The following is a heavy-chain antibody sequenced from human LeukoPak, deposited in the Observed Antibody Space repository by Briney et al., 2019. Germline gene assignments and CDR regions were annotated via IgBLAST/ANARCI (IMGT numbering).Heavy chain of an antibody. Sequence: ASVKVSCKASGYTFTGYYMHWVRQAPGQGLEWMGWINPNSGGTNYAQKFQGRVTMTRDTSISTAYMELSRLRSDDTAVYYCARGPPGYDFWSGYSPFDYWGQGTLVTVSS. V-gene: IGHV1-2*02. D-gene: IGHD3-3*01. CDR1: GYTFTGYY. CDR3: ARGPPGYDFWSGYSPFDY. J-gene: IGHJ4*02. CDR2: INPNSGGT.